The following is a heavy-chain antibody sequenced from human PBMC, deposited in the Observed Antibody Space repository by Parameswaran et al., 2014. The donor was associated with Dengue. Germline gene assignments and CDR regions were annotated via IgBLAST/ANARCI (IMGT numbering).Heavy chain of an antibody. Sequence: RWIRQPPGKGLEWVSAISGSGGSTYYADSVKGRFTISRDNSKNTLYLQMNSLRAEDTAVYYCAELGYCSGGSCPDYWGQGTLVTVSS. CDR3: AELGYCSGGSCPDY. V-gene: IGHV3-23*01. CDR2: ISGSGGST. J-gene: IGHJ4*02. D-gene: IGHD2-15*01.